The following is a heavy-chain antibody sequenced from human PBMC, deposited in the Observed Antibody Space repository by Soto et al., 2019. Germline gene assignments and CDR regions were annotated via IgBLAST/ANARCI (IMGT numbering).Heavy chain of an antibody. V-gene: IGHV4-4*02. CDR3: ASRDPGTSVDY. Sequence: QVQLQESGPGLVKPSGTLSLTCAVSGGSFTSNNWWTWVRQPPGQGLEWIGEIYRTGSTNYNPSLKSRVTISLDKSDNQFPLKVTSLTAADTAVYYCASRDPGTSVDYWGQGTLVTVSS. CDR2: IYRTGST. J-gene: IGHJ4*02. D-gene: IGHD1-7*01. CDR1: GGSFTSNNW.